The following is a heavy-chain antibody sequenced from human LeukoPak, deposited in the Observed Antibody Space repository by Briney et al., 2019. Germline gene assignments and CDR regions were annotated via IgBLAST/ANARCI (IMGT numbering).Heavy chain of an antibody. V-gene: IGHV4-59*08. CDR3: ASSAAARYGLWYFDL. CDR1: GDSISGYY. D-gene: IGHD6-13*01. CDR2: IYSSGNT. Sequence: PSETLSLTCTVSGDSISGYYWSWIRQPPGKGLEWIGYIYSSGNTNDNPSLKSRVTISIDTSKNQFSLKLSSVTAADTAVYYCASSAAARYGLWYFDLWGRGTLVTVSS. J-gene: IGHJ2*01.